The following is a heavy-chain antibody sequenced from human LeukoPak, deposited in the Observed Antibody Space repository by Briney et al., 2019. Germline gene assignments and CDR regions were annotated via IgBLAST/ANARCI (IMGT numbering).Heavy chain of an antibody. CDR1: GGTFSSYA. D-gene: IGHD5-12*01. J-gene: IGHJ5*02. CDR2: IIPILGIA. V-gene: IGHV1-69*04. Sequence: ASVKVSCKASGGTFSSYAISWVRQAPGQGLEWMGRIIPILGIANYAQKFQGRVTITADKSTSTAYMERSSLRSEDTAVYYCADSGYDFPGRGWFDPWGQGTLVTVSS. CDR3: ADSGYDFPGRGWFDP.